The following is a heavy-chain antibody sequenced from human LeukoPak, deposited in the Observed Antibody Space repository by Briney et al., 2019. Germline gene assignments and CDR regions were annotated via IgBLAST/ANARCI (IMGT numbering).Heavy chain of an antibody. CDR3: AGDLSVDTAMVNYY. Sequence: GASVTVSCKASGYTFTSYGISWVRQAPGQGLEWMGWISAYNGNTNYAQKLQGRVTMTTDTSTSTAYMELRSLRSDDTAVYYCAGDLSVDTAMVNYYWGQGTLVTVSS. V-gene: IGHV1-18*01. J-gene: IGHJ4*02. CDR1: GYTFTSYG. D-gene: IGHD5-18*01. CDR2: ISAYNGNT.